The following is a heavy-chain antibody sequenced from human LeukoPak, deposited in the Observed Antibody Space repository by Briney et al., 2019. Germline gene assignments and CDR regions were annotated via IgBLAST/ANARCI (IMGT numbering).Heavy chain of an antibody. J-gene: IGHJ6*02. D-gene: IGHD3-3*01. CDR2: IYYSGST. Sequence: SETLSLTCTVSGGSISSGGYYWSWLRQHPGTGLEWIGYIYYSGSTYYNPSLKSRVTISVDTSKNQFSLKLSSVTAADTAVYYCARDRDYDFWSGPILWGQGTTVTVSS. CDR3: ARDRDYDFWSGPIL. CDR1: GGSISSGGYY. V-gene: IGHV4-31*03.